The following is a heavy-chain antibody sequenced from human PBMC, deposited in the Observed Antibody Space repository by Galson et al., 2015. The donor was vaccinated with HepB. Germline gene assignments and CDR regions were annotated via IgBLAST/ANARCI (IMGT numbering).Heavy chain of an antibody. CDR3: ARHESESKTYAADN. J-gene: IGHJ4*02. Sequence: SLTCTVSGGSISSSSYYWGWLRQPPGKGLEWIGSFYYTGNTHYNPSLKSRVTISGDTSKSQFSLKLNSVTAADTAVYYCARHESESKTYAADNWGQGTLVTVSS. V-gene: IGHV4-39*01. CDR1: GGSISSSSYY. D-gene: IGHD2-2*01. CDR2: FYYTGNT.